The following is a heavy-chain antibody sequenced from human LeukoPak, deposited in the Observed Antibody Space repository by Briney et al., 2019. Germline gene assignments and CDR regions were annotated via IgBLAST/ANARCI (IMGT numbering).Heavy chain of an antibody. J-gene: IGHJ4*02. CDR3: ARVVRGSPYHFDY. CDR2: IYYSGST. Sequence: SETLSLTCTVSGGSISRYYWSWIRQPPGKGLKWIGYIYYSGSTNYNPSLKSRVTIPVDTSKNQFSLKLNSVTAAGTAVYYCARVVRGSPYHFDYWGQGTLVTVSS. CDR1: GGSISRYY. V-gene: IGHV4-59*01. D-gene: IGHD3-16*01.